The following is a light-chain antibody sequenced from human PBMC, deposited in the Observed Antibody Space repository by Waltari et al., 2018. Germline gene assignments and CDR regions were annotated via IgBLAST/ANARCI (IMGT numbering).Light chain of an antibody. J-gene: IGKJ4*02. CDR3: QHLNSSPPL. V-gene: IGKV1-9*01. CDR1: QGISYF. CDR2: AAS. Sequence: IQLTQSPSSLSASVGDRVTITCRASQGISYFLAWYKQKPGKAPTVLIYAASTLQSGVPSRFSGSGSGTDFTLAISSLQPEDFATYYCQHLNSSPPLFGGGTKVEIK.